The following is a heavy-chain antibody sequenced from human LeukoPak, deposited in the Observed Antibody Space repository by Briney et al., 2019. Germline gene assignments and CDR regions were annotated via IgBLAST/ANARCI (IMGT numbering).Heavy chain of an antibody. J-gene: IGHJ4*02. D-gene: IGHD6-19*01. CDR1: GGSFSGYY. Sequence: SETLSLTCAVYGGSFSGYYWSWIRQPPGKGLEWIGEINHSGSTNYNPSLKSRVTISVDTSKNQFSLKLSSVTAADTAVYCCARVAVAGTDYFDYWGQGTLVTVSS. V-gene: IGHV4-34*01. CDR2: INHSGST. CDR3: ARVAVAGTDYFDY.